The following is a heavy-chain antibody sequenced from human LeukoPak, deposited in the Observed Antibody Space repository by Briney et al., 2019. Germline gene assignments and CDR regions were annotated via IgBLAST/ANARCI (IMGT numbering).Heavy chain of an antibody. Sequence: SETLSLTCTVSGGSISSYYWSWIRQPPGKGLEWIGYIYYSGSTNYNPSLKSRVTISVDTSKNQFSLKLSSVTAADTAVYYCARTLNDAFDIWGQGTMVTVSS. CDR2: IYYSGST. J-gene: IGHJ3*02. CDR3: ARTLNDAFDI. V-gene: IGHV4-59*08. CDR1: GGSISSYY.